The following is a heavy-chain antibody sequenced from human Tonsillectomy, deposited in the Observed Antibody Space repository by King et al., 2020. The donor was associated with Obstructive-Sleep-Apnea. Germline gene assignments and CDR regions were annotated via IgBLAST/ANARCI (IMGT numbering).Heavy chain of an antibody. CDR3: AREGFLQGFDY. CDR1: GGSISSDLW. Sequence: QLQESGPGLVKPSGTLSLTCAVSGGSISSDLWWSWARQAPGRGREGIVEIYQSGRTNYTPSLKSRVTISIDKSKNQFSLKLNSVTVADTAVYYCAREGFLQGFDYWGQGTLVTVSS. J-gene: IGHJ4*02. CDR2: IYQSGRT. V-gene: IGHV4-4*02.